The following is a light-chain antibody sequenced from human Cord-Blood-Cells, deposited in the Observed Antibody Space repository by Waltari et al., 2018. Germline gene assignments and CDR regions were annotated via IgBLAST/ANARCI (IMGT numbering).Light chain of an antibody. V-gene: IGLV1-40*01. CDR2: GNS. CDR1: SPNIGAGYD. J-gene: IGLJ3*02. Sequence: QSVLTQPPSVSGAPGQRVTISCTGSSPNIGAGYDVPWYQQLPGTAPKLLIYGNSNRPSGVPDRFSGSKSGTSASLAITGLQAEDEADYYCQSYDSSLSGFWVFGGGTKLTVL. CDR3: QSYDSSLSGFWV.